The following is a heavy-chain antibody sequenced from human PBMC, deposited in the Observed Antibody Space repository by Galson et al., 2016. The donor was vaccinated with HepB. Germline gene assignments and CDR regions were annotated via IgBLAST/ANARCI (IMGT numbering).Heavy chain of an antibody. CDR2: ISWNGGST. CDR1: GFTFDDYA. V-gene: IGHV3-9*01. D-gene: IGHD5-12*01. J-gene: IGHJ6*02. Sequence: SLRLSCAASGFTFDDYAMHWVRQTPGKGLEWVSGISWNGGSTGYADSVKGRFTISRDNTKNSLYLEMNSLRPEDTALYFCAKVRGYRNYYQYVMDVWGQGTTVTVSS. CDR3: AKVRGYRNYYQYVMDV.